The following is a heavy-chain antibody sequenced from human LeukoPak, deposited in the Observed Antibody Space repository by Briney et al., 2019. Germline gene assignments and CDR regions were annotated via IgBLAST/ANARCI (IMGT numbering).Heavy chain of an antibody. CDR1: GGSIKNYY. CDR3: ARQSDPYYHYGLDF. J-gene: IGHJ6*02. V-gene: IGHV4-59*01. CDR2: VYYTGTT. Sequence: SETLSLTCALSGGSIKNYYWSWIRQPLGKGLEWIGYVYYTGTTSYNPSLKSRVTISVETSKNQFSLTLNSVTAADTAVYHCARQSDPYYHYGLDFWGQGTTVIVTS.